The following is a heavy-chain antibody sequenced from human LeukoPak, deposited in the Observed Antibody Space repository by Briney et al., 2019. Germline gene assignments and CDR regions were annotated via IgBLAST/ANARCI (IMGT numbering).Heavy chain of an antibody. J-gene: IGHJ4*02. CDR2: IHYTGAT. V-gene: IGHV4-34*01. D-gene: IGHD3-9*01. CDR1: GGFITGYS. Sequence: ASETLSLTCAVYGGFITGYSWSWIRQTPGRGLEWVGDIHYTGATSYNPSLKRRATISTDTSKNQFSLRLSSVTAADTAVYYCARGNILTGYCFDFWGQGALVTVSS. CDR3: ARGNILTGYCFDF.